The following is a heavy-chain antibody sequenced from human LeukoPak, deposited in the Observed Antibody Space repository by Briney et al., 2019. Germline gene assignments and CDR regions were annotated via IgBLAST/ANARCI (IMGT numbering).Heavy chain of an antibody. V-gene: IGHV3-30*04. Sequence: GESLRLFCAESGFTCSSYAMHWFLQAPGKGLVGGAVISYDGSNKYYADSVKGRFTISRDNSKNTLYLQMSSLRAEYTAVNYCSRDHSMVRGVIMAAAAFDIWSQETMVTVSP. D-gene: IGHD3-10*01. CDR1: GFTCSSYA. CDR3: SRDHSMVRGVIMAAAAFDI. CDR2: ISYDGSNK. J-gene: IGHJ3*02.